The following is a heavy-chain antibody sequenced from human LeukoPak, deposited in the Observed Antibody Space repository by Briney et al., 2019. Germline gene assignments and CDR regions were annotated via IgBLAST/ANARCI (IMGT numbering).Heavy chain of an antibody. J-gene: IGHJ4*02. Sequence: TGGSLRPPCAAPGVPGSSNYKSWVRQAPGEGLEGVSVIYSGSSTYYADSVKGRFTISRDNSKNTLYLQMNSLRAEDTAVYYCARDGYDSSGYYECWGQGTLVTVSS. D-gene: IGHD3-22*01. CDR2: IYSGSST. CDR3: ARDGYDSSGYYEC. V-gene: IGHV3-53*01. CDR1: GVPGSSNY.